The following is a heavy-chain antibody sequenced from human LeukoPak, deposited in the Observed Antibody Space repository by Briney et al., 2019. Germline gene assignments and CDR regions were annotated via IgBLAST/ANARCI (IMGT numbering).Heavy chain of an antibody. V-gene: IGHV4-34*01. CDR3: ARLYSGYENYFDY. CDR1: GGSFSGYY. CDR2: INHSGST. J-gene: IGHJ4*02. Sequence: SETLSLTCAVYGGSFSGYYWSWIRQPPGKGLEWIGEINHSGSTNYNPSLKSRVTISVDTSKNQFSLKLSSVTAADTAVYYCARLYSGYENYFDYWGQGTLVTVSS. D-gene: IGHD5-12*01.